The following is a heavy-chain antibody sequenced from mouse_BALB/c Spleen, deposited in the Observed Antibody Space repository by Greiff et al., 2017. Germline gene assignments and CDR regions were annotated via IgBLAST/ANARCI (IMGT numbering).Heavy chain of an antibody. J-gene: IGHJ2*01. D-gene: IGHD2-1*01. Sequence: VQLQQSGAELMKPGASVKISCKATGYTFSSYWIEWVKQRPGHGLEWIGEILPGSGSTNYNEKFKGKATFTADTSSNTAYMQLSSLTSEDSAVYYCARWDYGNGLDYWGQGTTLTVSS. CDR2: ILPGSGST. CDR3: ARWDYGNGLDY. V-gene: IGHV1-9*01. CDR1: GYTFSSYW.